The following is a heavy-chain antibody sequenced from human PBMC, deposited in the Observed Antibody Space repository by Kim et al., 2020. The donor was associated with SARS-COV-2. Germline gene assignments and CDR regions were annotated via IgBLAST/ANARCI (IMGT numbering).Heavy chain of an antibody. D-gene: IGHD1-26*01. CDR3: AGTARGANFDY. Sequence: NSNPSLRSRVTISVDTSKNQCSLKLSPVTAADTAVYYCAGTARGANFDYWGRGALVTVSS. V-gene: IGHV4-4*09. J-gene: IGHJ4*02.